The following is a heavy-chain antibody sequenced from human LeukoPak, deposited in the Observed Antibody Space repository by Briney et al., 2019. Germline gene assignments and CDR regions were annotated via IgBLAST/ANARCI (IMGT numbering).Heavy chain of an antibody. V-gene: IGHV3-48*02. CDR1: GGSINSYY. CDR2: ISSSSSTI. Sequence: ETLSLTCTVSGGSINSYYWNWVRQAPGKGLEWVSYISSSSSTIYYADSVKGRFTISRDNAKNSLYLQMNSLRDEDTAVYYCARGDYDSSGYGYWGQGTLVTVSS. D-gene: IGHD3-22*01. CDR3: ARGDYDSSGYGY. J-gene: IGHJ4*02.